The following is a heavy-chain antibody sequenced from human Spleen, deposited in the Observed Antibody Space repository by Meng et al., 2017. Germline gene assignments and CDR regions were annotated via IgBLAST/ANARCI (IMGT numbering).Heavy chain of an antibody. CDR2: FVSNADT. CDR3: ARGTPGRSYSDY. CDR1: GYTFTSYG. V-gene: IGHV1-18*01. D-gene: IGHD3-10*01. J-gene: IGHJ4*02. Sequence: QVQLVQPGAEVKKPGASVKVSCKASGYTFTSYGISWVRQAPGQGLEWMGWFVSNADTYPAQKFQGRVTMTRDTHTSTDFMELRSLRFDDTAVYYCARGTPGRSYSDYWGQGTLVTVSS.